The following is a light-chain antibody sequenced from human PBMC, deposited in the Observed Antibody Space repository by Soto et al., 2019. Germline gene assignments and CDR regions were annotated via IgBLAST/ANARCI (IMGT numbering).Light chain of an antibody. V-gene: IGKV1D-13*01. CDR2: DAS. CDR3: QQFNNYLT. J-gene: IGKJ4*01. CDR1: QGISSA. Sequence: AIQLTQSPSSLSASVGDRVTITCRASQGISSALAWYQQKPGKAPKLLIYDASSLESGVPSRFSGSGSGTDFTLTISSLQPEEFATYYCQQFNNYLTFGGGTKVEIK.